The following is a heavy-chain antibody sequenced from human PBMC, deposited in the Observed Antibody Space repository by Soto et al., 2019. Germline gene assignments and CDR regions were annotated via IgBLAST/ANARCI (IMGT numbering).Heavy chain of an antibody. Sequence: SETLSLTCTVSGGSISSYYWSWIRQPPGKGLEWIGYIYYSGSTNYNPSLKSRVTISVDTSKNQFSLKLSSVTAADTAVYYCARGYSSSWYLPGKWFDPWGQGTLVTVS. D-gene: IGHD6-13*01. V-gene: IGHV4-59*01. J-gene: IGHJ5*02. CDR2: IYYSGST. CDR3: ARGYSSSWYLPGKWFDP. CDR1: GGSISSYY.